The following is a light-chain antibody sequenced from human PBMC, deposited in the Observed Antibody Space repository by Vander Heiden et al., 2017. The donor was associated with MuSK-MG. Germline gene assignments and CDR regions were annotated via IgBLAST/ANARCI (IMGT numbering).Light chain of an antibody. V-gene: IGKV3-20*01. J-gene: IGKJ2*01. Sequence: EILLTQSPGTLSLSPWERATLSCRASQSVGNSYLAWYQQKPGQAPRLLIYGASSRATGIPDRFSGSGSGTDFTLTISRRETEDFAVYYCQQYSSSPPYTFGQGTKVEIK. CDR2: GAS. CDR1: QSVGNSY. CDR3: QQYSSSPPYT.